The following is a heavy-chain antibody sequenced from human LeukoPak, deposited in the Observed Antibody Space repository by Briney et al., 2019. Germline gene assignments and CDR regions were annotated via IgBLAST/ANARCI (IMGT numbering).Heavy chain of an antibody. CDR1: GGSVSSGSYY. CDR2: GSYSGST. D-gene: IGHD1-26*01. V-gene: IGHV4-61*01. Sequence: SETLSLTCTVSGGSVSSGSYYWSWIRQPPGKGLEWIGYGSYSGSTDYNPSLKSRVTISVDTPKNQFSLKLSSVTAADTAVYYCARAYGSYSFDYWGQGTLVTVSS. CDR3: ARAYGSYSFDY. J-gene: IGHJ4*02.